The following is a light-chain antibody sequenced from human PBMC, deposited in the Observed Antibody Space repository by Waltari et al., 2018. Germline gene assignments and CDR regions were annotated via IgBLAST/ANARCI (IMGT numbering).Light chain of an antibody. V-gene: IGKV1-39*01. J-gene: IGKJ2*01. Sequence: DIQMTQSPSSLSASVGYRVTITCRASQTISNYLNWYQHRPGKAPILLISVGSKLQRGVPSRFSGSGSVTDFTLTISSLQPEDFATYFCQQSYSAPYTFGQGTKLEIK. CDR2: VGS. CDR1: QTISNY. CDR3: QQSYSAPYT.